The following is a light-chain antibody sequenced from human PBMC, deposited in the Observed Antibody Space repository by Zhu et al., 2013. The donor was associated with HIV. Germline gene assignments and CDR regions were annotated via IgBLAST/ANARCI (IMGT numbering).Light chain of an antibody. CDR1: TSNIGRNT. J-gene: IGLJ1*01. V-gene: IGLV1-44*01. Sequence: QSVLTQPPSASGTPGQRVTISCSGRTSNIGRNTVNWYQQFPGTAPNLLMYSNDQRPSGVPDRFSGSKSGTSASLAIRGLQPEDEADYYCSSYTSSSTYVFGTGTKVTVL. CDR3: SSYTSSSTYV. CDR2: SND.